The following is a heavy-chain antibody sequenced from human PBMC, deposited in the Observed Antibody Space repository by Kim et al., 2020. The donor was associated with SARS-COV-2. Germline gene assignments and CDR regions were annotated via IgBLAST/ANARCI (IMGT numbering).Heavy chain of an antibody. D-gene: IGHD2-2*02. CDR3: ARHSRGYCSSTSCHTGD. V-gene: IGHV4-39*01. CDR2: IFYSENT. J-gene: IGHJ4*01. CDR1: GGSISSSNYY. Sequence: SETLSLTCTVSGGSISSSNYYWGWLRQPPGKGLEWIGAIFYSENTYYSPSLRSRVTISVDMSKNQFSLRLSSVTAAYTAVYYCARHSRGYCSSTSCHTGDWGHGTLVTVSS.